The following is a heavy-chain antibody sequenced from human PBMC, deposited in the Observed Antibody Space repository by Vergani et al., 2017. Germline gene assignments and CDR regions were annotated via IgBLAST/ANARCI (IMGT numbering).Heavy chain of an antibody. D-gene: IGHD3-10*01. Sequence: QVQLVESGGGEVQPGRSLRLSCSAAGFPFSDYGVHWVRQAPGKGLEWVSVISYDGNKKNYADSVKGRFTISRDNSKNTLYLEMNALRAEDTAVYYCAKGAPYGSGSYSDYYYYGMDVWGQGTTVTVSS. J-gene: IGHJ6*02. V-gene: IGHV3-30*18. CDR3: AKGAPYGSGSYSDYYYYGMDV. CDR2: ISYDGNKK. CDR1: GFPFSDYG.